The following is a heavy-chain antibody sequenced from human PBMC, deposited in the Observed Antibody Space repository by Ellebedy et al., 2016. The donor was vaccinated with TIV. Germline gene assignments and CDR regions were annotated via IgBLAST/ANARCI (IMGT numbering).Heavy chain of an antibody. Sequence: GESLKISCTGSGYSFTSYWIGWVRQMPGKGLEWMGSIYPGDSDTSYSPSFQGQVTISADKAISTAYLQWSSLKASDTAMYYCVRGSYGDYVPMVDAFDIWGQGTMVTVSS. V-gene: IGHV5-51*01. CDR3: VRGSYGDYVPMVDAFDI. D-gene: IGHD4-17*01. J-gene: IGHJ3*02. CDR2: IYPGDSDT. CDR1: GYSFTSYW.